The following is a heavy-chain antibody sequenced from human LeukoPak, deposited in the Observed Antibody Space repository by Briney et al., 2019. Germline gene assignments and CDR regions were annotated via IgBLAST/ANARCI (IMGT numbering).Heavy chain of an antibody. Sequence: GGSLRLSCAASGFTFSSYAMSWVRQAPGKVLEWVSTMTGSGGSTYYADSVKGRFTISRDNSKNTLYLQMNSLRAEDTAVYYCAKGRSSWSAFDYWGQGTLVTVSS. J-gene: IGHJ4*02. CDR2: MTGSGGST. D-gene: IGHD6-13*01. V-gene: IGHV3-23*01. CDR1: GFTFSSYA. CDR3: AKGRSSWSAFDY.